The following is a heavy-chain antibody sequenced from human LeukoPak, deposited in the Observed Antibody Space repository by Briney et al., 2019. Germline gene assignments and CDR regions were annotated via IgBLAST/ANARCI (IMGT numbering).Heavy chain of an antibody. CDR2: IIPAFGTT. CDR3: ARAPGIAAADATDY. J-gene: IGHJ4*02. D-gene: IGHD6-13*01. V-gene: IGHV1-69*05. Sequence: GASVKVSCKSSGDTPHSHAISWVRQAPGQGLEWMGRIIPAFGTTNYAQKFQGRVTMTTDTSTSTAYMELRSLRSDDTAVYYCARAPGIAAADATDYWGQGTLVTVSS. CDR1: GDTPHSHA.